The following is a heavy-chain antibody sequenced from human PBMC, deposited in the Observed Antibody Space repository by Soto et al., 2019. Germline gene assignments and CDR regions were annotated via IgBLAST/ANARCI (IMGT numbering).Heavy chain of an antibody. CDR2: ISTYNGNT. Sequence: QVQLVQSGAEVKKPGASVKVSCKASGYTFTTYGISWVRQAPGQGLEWMGWISTYNGNTNYAQNLQGRVTMTTDTSTSTAYMELRSLRSDDTAVYYCVRDMFYFGTSGYYRDADYWGQGTLVTVSS. CDR3: VRDMFYFGTSGYYRDADY. D-gene: IGHD3-22*01. CDR1: GYTFTTYG. J-gene: IGHJ4*02. V-gene: IGHV1-18*01.